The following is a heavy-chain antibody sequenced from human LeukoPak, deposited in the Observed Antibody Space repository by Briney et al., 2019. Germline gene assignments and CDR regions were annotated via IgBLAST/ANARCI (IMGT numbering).Heavy chain of an antibody. CDR2: ISFDGFNA. CDR3: AKDSAYCSGGSCYYLQH. D-gene: IGHD2-15*01. J-gene: IGHJ1*01. CDR1: GFTFSSYG. Sequence: PGGSLRLSCAASGFTFSSYGMHWVRQAPGRGLEWVAVISFDGFNAKYADSVKGRFTISRDKSKNTLYLQMNSLRAEDTAVYYCAKDSAYCSGGSCYYLQHWGQGTLVTVSS. V-gene: IGHV3-30*18.